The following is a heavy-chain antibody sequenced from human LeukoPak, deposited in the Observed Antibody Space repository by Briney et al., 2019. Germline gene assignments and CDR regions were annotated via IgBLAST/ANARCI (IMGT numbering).Heavy chain of an antibody. D-gene: IGHD3-10*01. Sequence: GGSLRLSCAASGLNFSSYAMSWVRQAPGKGLDWVSTISGTGGSTYYGDSVKGRFTISRDNSKNTLYLQMNSLRAEDTAVYFCASRENNYGLGDWGQGTLVTVSS. CDR1: GLNFSSYA. V-gene: IGHV3-23*01. CDR3: ASRENNYGLGD. CDR2: ISGTGGST. J-gene: IGHJ1*01.